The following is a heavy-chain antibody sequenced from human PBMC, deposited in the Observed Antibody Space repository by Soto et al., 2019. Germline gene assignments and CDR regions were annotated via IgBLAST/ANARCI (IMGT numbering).Heavy chain of an antibody. CDR2: IMHWSSHI. D-gene: IGHD1-26*01. J-gene: IGHJ3*02. V-gene: IGHV3-48*01. CDR3: SIEKVGAASVHVLDI. Sequence: EVQLVEAGVGLVQPGGSRRLTCAVSGFTFSIYSMNCVRQAPGKGLGGVSYIMHWSSHIFYADSVKGRFTISRDNDKNSLYLQMNSLRAEDTAMYYWSIEKVGAASVHVLDIWGQGTMVTVSS. CDR1: GFTFSIYS.